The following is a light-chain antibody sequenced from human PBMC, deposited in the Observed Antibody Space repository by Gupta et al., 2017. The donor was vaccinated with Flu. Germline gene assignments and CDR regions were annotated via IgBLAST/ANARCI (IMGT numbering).Light chain of an antibody. CDR3: QQYASWRPLT. CDR2: GAS. Sequence: EIVMSQSPATLSVSPAERGTLPCRACKSVSSNLAWYQQKPGQAPRPLIYGASARGTGIPARFSGSGSGTEFTLTISSRQSEDFAVYYCQQYASWRPLTFGGGTKVEIK. CDR1: KSVSSN. V-gene: IGKV3-15*01. J-gene: IGKJ4*01.